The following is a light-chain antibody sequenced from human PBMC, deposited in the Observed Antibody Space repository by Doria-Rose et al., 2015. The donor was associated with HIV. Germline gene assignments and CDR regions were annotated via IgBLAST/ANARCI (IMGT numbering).Light chain of an antibody. Sequence: EIVLTQSPGTLPLSPGERATLSCRASQSFSSTYLAWYQHKPGQAHSLLIYDGSTRSPGIQDRFSASGSGTDFTLTINRLEPEDFALYYCHQYGTSWTFGQGTKVEI. J-gene: IGKJ1*01. V-gene: IGKV3-20*01. CDR2: DGS. CDR3: HQYGTSWT. CDR1: QSFSSTY.